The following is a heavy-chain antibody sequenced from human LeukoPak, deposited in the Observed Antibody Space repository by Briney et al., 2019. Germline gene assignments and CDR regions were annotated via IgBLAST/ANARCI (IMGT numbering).Heavy chain of an antibody. J-gene: IGHJ4*02. CDR1: GFTFSRYA. CDR2: IDGSGGST. Sequence: GGSLRLSCAASGFTFSRYAMSWVRQAPGKGLEWISSIDGSGGSTYYADSVKGRFTISRDNSKNTLYLQMNSLRAEDTALYYCARRGYNYGYVGNDYWGQGTLVTVSS. CDR3: ARRGYNYGYVGNDY. D-gene: IGHD5-18*01. V-gene: IGHV3-23*01.